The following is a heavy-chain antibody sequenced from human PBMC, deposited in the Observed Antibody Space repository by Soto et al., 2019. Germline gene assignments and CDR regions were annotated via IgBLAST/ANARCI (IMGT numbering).Heavy chain of an antibody. CDR3: ATTRVGPCSSSICFIGIFDGMDV. J-gene: IGHJ6*02. V-gene: IGHV3-30-3*01. CDR2: ISYDGTLT. CDR1: GFTISNYG. D-gene: IGHD2-2*01. Sequence: QVQLVESGGGVVQPGRSLRLSCAASGFTISNYGMHWVRQAPGKGLEWVAVISYDGTLTYYADSVKGRFTISRDNSKNTLYLQMNSLRTEDTAVYYCATTRVGPCSSSICFIGIFDGMDVWGQGTTVTVSS.